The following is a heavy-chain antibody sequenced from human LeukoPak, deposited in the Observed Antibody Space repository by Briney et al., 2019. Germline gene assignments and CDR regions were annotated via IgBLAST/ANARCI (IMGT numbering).Heavy chain of an antibody. CDR1: GYTFTGYY. Sequence: ASVKVSCKASGYTFTGYYMHWVRQAPGQGLEWMGWINPNSGGTNYAQKFQGRVTMTRDTSISTAYMELSRLRSDDTAVYYCARDSGRVYGDYDSDWGQGTLVTVSS. V-gene: IGHV1-2*02. CDR3: ARDSGRVYGDYDSD. CDR2: INPNSGGT. J-gene: IGHJ4*02. D-gene: IGHD4-17*01.